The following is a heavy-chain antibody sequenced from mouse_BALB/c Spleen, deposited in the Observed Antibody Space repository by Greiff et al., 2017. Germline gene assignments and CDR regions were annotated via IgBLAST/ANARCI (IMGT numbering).Heavy chain of an antibody. V-gene: IGHV5-17*02. D-gene: IGHD1-2*01. CDR2: ISSGSSTI. Sequence: EVQLVESGGGLVQPGGSRKLSCAASGFTFSSFGMHWVRQAPEKGLEWVAYISSGSSTIYYADTVKGRFTISRDNPKNTLFLQMTSLRSEDTAMYYCARDTTATLYYFDCWGQGTTLTVSS. J-gene: IGHJ2*01. CDR3: ARDTTATLYYFDC. CDR1: GFTFSSFG.